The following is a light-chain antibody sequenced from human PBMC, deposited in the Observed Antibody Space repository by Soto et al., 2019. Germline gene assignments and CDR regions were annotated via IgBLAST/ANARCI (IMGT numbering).Light chain of an antibody. CDR2: LGS. CDR3: MQSLQTHT. V-gene: IGKV2-28*01. CDR1: QSLLHRNGYNY. J-gene: IGKJ2*01. Sequence: DIVMTQSPLSLPVTPGEPASISCRSSQSLLHRNGYNYVDWYLQKPGQSPQLLIYLGSNRASGVADRISRSISGTDITLKISRVEAEDVGVYYCMQSLQTHTFGQGTKLEIK.